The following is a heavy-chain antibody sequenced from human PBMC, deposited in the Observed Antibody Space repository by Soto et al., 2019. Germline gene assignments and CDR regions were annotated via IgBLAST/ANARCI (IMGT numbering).Heavy chain of an antibody. Sequence: SETLSLTCTVSGDSVNSGTYYWSWIRQPPGKGLEWIGYIYNSGSTNYNPSLKSRVTISVDSSKGQFSLNLNSVTAADTAMYYCAGEPMAGPKAHSVDIWGQGTMVTVS. CDR1: GDSVNSGTYY. V-gene: IGHV4-61*01. CDR3: AGEPMAGPKAHSVDI. J-gene: IGHJ3*02. CDR2: IYNSGST. D-gene: IGHD6-19*01.